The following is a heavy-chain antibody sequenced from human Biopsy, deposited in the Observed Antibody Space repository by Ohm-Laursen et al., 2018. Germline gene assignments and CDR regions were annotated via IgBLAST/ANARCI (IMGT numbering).Heavy chain of an antibody. D-gene: IGHD3-3*01. CDR1: GGSIISYY. J-gene: IGHJ5*02. CDR2: VYNGGIT. CDR3: ARTPRDSFWSGSYKRGLWFDP. V-gene: IGHV4-59*01. Sequence: GTLSLTCAVSGGSIISYYWTWIRQTPGKGLEWIGHVYNGGITNYNPSHKSRVTISKDTSKNQFPLQLSSVTAADTAVYYCARTPRDSFWSGSYKRGLWFDPWGQGTLVTVPS.